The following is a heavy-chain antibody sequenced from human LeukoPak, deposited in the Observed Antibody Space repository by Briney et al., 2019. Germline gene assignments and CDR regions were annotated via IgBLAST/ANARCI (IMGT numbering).Heavy chain of an antibody. CDR3: AKPSDGYNIWDSFDY. J-gene: IGHJ4*02. CDR2: ISYDGSNK. V-gene: IGHV3-30*18. Sequence: GGSLRLSCAASGFTFSSYGMHWVRQAPGKGLEWVAVISYDGSNKYYADSVKSRFTISRDNSKNTLYLQMNSLRAEDTAVYYCAKPSDGYNIWDSFDYWGQGTLVTVSS. CDR1: GFTFSSYG. D-gene: IGHD5-24*01.